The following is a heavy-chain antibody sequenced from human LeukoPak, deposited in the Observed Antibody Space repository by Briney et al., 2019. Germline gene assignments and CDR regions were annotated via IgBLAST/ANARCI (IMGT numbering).Heavy chain of an antibody. CDR3: ARRLPGFLVRGVLNGNWFDP. CDR1: GGSISSSSYY. V-gene: IGHV4-39*07. D-gene: IGHD3-10*01. CDR2: IYYSGST. J-gene: IGHJ5*02. Sequence: NPSETLSLTCTVSGGSISSSSYYWGWIRQPPGKGLEWVGSIYYSGSTYYNPSLKNRVTISVDTSKNQFSLKLSSVTAADTAVYYCARRLPGFLVRGVLNGNWFDPWGQGTLVTVSS.